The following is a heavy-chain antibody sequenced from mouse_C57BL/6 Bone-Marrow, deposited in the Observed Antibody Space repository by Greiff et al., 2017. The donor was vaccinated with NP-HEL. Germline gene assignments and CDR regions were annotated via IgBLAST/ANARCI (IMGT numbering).Heavy chain of an antibody. D-gene: IGHD2-3*01. CDR3: ARNGWLLRAMDY. CDR1: GYTFTSYW. Sequence: VQLQQSGAELVRPGTSVKLSCKASGYTFTSYWMHCVKQRPGQGLEWIGVIDPSDSYTNYNQKFKGKATLTVDTSSSTAYMQLSSLTSEDSAVYYCARNGWLLRAMDYWGQGTSVTVSS. V-gene: IGHV1-59*01. CDR2: IDPSDSYT. J-gene: IGHJ4*01.